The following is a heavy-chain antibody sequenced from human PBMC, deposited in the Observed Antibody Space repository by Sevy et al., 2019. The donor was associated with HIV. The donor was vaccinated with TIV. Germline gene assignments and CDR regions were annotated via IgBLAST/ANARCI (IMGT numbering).Heavy chain of an antibody. CDR3: ARDPPYDSSGYLEYYFDY. CDR2: ISAYNGNT. V-gene: IGHV1-18*01. Sequence: ASVKVSCKASGYTFTSYGISWVRQAPGQGLEWMGWISAYNGNTNYAQKLQGRVTMTTDTSTRTAYMELRSLRSDDTAVYYCARDPPYDSSGYLEYYFDYWGQGTLVTVSS. CDR1: GYTFTSYG. D-gene: IGHD3-22*01. J-gene: IGHJ4*02.